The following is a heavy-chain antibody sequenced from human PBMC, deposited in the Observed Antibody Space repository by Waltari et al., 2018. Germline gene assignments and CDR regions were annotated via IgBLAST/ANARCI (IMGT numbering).Heavy chain of an antibody. Sequence: QVQLVQSGAEVKKPGASMKVSCRASGYTFTSYDINWGRQANGQGLEWMGWMNPNSGNTDYAQKFQGRVTMTRNTSISTAYMELSSLRSEDTAVYYCARGYPFSFYGSGTYYNVYDYWGQGTLVTVSS. CDR3: ARGYPFSFYGSGTYYNVYDY. D-gene: IGHD3-10*01. J-gene: IGHJ4*02. CDR2: MNPNSGNT. V-gene: IGHV1-8*01. CDR1: GYTFTSYD.